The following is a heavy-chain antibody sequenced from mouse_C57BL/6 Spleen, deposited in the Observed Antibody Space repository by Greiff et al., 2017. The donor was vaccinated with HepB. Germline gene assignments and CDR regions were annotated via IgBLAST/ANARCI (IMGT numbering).Heavy chain of an antibody. V-gene: IGHV1-52*01. CDR1: GYTFTSYW. J-gene: IGHJ3*01. CDR2: IDPSDSET. CDR3: ATTVVATRGFAS. Sequence: VQLQQSGAELVRPGSSVKLSCKASGYTFTSYWMHWVKQRPIQGLEWIGNIDPSDSETHYNQKFKDKATLTVDKSSSTAYMQLSSLTSEDSAVYYCATTVVATRGFASWGQGTLVTVSA. D-gene: IGHD1-1*01.